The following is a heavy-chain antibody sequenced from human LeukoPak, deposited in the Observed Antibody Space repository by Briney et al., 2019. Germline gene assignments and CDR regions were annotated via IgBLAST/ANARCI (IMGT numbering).Heavy chain of an antibody. CDR1: GFTFDDYG. V-gene: IGHV3-20*04. J-gene: IGHJ2*01. CDR3: ARHYYDSSGYYLPRYFDL. CDR2: INWNGGST. Sequence: GGSLRLSCAASGFTFDDYGMSWVRQAPGKGLEWVSGINWNGGSTGYADSVKGRFTISRDNAKNSLYLQMNSLRAEDTALYYYARHYYDSSGYYLPRYFDLWGRGTLVTVSS. D-gene: IGHD3-22*01.